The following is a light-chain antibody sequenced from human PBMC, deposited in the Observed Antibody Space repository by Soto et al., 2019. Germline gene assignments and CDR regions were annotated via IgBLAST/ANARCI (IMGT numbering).Light chain of an antibody. J-gene: IGKJ1*01. CDR2: GAS. Sequence: EILMTQSPATLSVSPGERATFSCRASQSVSSYLAWYQQQPGQAPRLLIYGASTRATGIPARFSGSGSGTEFTLTISSLQSEDFAVYFCQQYKNWPRTFGQGTKVEIK. CDR1: QSVSSY. V-gene: IGKV3-15*01. CDR3: QQYKNWPRT.